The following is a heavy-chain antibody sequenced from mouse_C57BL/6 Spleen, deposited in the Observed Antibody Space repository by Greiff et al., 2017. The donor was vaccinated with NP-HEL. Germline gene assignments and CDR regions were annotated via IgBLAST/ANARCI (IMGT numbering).Heavy chain of an antibody. CDR1: GYTFTSYW. J-gene: IGHJ3*01. CDR3: ARGGDSWFAY. Sequence: QVQLQQSGAELVMPGASVKLSCKASGYTFTSYWMHWVKQRPGQGLEWIGEIDPSDSYTNYNQKFKGKSTLTVDKSSSTAYMQLSSLTSEDSAVYYCARGGDSWFAYWGQGTLVTVSA. V-gene: IGHV1-69*01. CDR2: IDPSDSYT. D-gene: IGHD2-13*01.